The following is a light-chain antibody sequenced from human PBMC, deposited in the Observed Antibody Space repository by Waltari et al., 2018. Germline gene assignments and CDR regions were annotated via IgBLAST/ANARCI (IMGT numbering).Light chain of an antibody. Sequence: EIVMTQSPPTLSVSPGERATLSCRASQSVRNNLVWYQQKPGQAPRLLIFGASTRVTGIPARFSGSGSGTEFTLTISSLQSEDFAVYYCQQYNNWPPWTFGQGTKVEIK. J-gene: IGKJ1*01. CDR3: QQYNNWPPWT. CDR1: QSVRNN. CDR2: GAS. V-gene: IGKV3-15*01.